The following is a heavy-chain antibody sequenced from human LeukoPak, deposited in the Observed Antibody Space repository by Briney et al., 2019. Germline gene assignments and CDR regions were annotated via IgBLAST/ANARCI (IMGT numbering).Heavy chain of an antibody. CDR2: IKSKRDGGTT. V-gene: IGHV3-15*01. CDR1: GFTFINAW. CDR3: ATEYHGAYNY. D-gene: IGHD4-17*01. Sequence: PGGSLRLSCSASGFTFINAWMSWVRQAPGKGLEWVARIKSKRDGGTTDYAAPVEGRFTISRDDSKDTLFLQMNSLKIEDTAVYYCATEYHGAYNYWGQGSLVTVSS. J-gene: IGHJ4*02.